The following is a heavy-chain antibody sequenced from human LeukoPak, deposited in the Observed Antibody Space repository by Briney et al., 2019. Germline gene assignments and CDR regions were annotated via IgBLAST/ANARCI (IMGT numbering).Heavy chain of an antibody. Sequence: SETLSLTCAVYGGSFSAYYWSWIRQPPGKGLEWIGEINHSGSTNYNPSLKSRVTISVDMSKNQFSLQLSSVTAADTAVYYCARGSSGWYAGRRYYFDYWGQGTLVTVSP. CDR2: INHSGST. V-gene: IGHV4-34*01. D-gene: IGHD6-19*01. CDR3: ARGSSGWYAGRRYYFDY. CDR1: GGSFSAYY. J-gene: IGHJ4*02.